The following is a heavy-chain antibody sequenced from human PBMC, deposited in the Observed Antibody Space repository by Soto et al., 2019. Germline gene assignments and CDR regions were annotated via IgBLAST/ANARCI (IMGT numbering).Heavy chain of an antibody. D-gene: IGHD4-17*01. Sequence: QVQLVESGGGVVQPGRSLRLSCAASGFTFSSYGMHWVRQAPGKGLEWVAVIWYDGSNKYYADSVKGRFTISRDNXKXTXXLQMNSLRAEDTAVYYCARGDTVTTENYYYYGMDVWGQGTTVTVSS. CDR3: ARGDTVTTENYYYYGMDV. J-gene: IGHJ6*02. V-gene: IGHV3-33*01. CDR1: GFTFSSYG. CDR2: IWYDGSNK.